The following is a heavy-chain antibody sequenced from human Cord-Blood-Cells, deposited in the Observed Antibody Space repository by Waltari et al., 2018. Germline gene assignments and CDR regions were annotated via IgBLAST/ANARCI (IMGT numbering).Heavy chain of an antibody. CDR1: GGSISSHY. Sequence: QVQLQESGPGLVKPSETLSLTCTVPGGSISSHYWSWIRQPPGKGLEWIGYIYYSGSTNYNPSLKSRVTISVDTSKNQFSLKLSSVTAADTAVYYCARGVYFDLWGRGTLVTVSS. V-gene: IGHV4-59*11. CDR2: IYYSGST. J-gene: IGHJ2*01. D-gene: IGHD6-6*01. CDR3: ARGVYFDL.